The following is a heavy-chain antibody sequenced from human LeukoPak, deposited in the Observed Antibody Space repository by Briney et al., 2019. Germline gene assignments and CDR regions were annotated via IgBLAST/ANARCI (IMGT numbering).Heavy chain of an antibody. CDR3: TTVHLVSVAGTSDY. D-gene: IGHD6-19*01. V-gene: IGHV3-15*01. CDR1: GFTFSNAW. J-gene: IGHJ4*02. CDR2: IKSKTGGGTT. Sequence: PGGSLRLSCAASGFTFSNAWMSWVRQAPGKGLEWVGRIKSKTGGGTTDYAAPVKGRFTISRDDSKNTLYLQMNSLKTEDTAVYYWTTVHLVSVAGTSDYWGQGTLVTVSS.